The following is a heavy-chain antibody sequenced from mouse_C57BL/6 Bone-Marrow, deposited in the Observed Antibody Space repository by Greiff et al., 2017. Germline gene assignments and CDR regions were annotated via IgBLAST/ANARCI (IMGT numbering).Heavy chain of an antibody. CDR2: IDPSDSYT. CDR3: ARGSSGYWFAY. V-gene: IGHV1-59*01. Sequence: QVQLQQPGAELVRPGTSVKLSCKASGYTFTSYWMHWVKQRPGQGLEWIGVIDPSDSYTNYNQKFKGKATLTVDTSSSTAYMQLSSLTSEDSAVYYCARGSSGYWFAYWGQGTLVTVSA. CDR1: GYTFTSYW. J-gene: IGHJ3*01. D-gene: IGHD3-2*02.